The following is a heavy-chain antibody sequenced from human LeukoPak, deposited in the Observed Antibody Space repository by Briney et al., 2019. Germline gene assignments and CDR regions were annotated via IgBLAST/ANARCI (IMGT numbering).Heavy chain of an antibody. CDR1: GGSISGYY. J-gene: IGHJ4*02. Sequence: SETLSLTCTVSGGSISGYYWSWIRQPPGKGLQFIGYIHYTGSTNYNPSLKSRVTISVDTSKNQFSLKLSSVTAADTAVYYCARSTMIALFDYWGQGTLVTVSS. D-gene: IGHD3-22*01. CDR3: ARSTMIALFDY. CDR2: IHYTGST. V-gene: IGHV4-59*08.